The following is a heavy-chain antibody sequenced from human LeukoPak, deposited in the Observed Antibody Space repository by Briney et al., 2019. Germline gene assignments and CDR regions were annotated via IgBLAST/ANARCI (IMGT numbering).Heavy chain of an antibody. CDR3: AKVLRYYYDSSGFFPNAFDI. D-gene: IGHD3-22*01. J-gene: IGHJ3*02. CDR2: ISGSGGST. Sequence: GSLRLSCAASGFTFSSYAMSWVRQAPGKGLEWVSAISGSGGSTYYADSVKGRFTISRDNSKNTLYLQMNSLRAEDTAVYYCAKVLRYYYDSSGFFPNAFDIWGQGTMVTVSS. CDR1: GFTFSSYA. V-gene: IGHV3-23*01.